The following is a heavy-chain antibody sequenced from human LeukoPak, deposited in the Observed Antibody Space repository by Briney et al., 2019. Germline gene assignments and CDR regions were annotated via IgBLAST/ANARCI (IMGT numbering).Heavy chain of an antibody. CDR2: IHYSGST. CDR3: ARDTGYCSSTSCSYNWFDP. J-gene: IGHJ5*02. CDR1: GGSISSGDYY. D-gene: IGHD2-2*01. V-gene: IGHV4-30-4*08. Sequence: SETLSLTCTVSGGSISSGDYYWSWIRQPPGKGLEWIGYIHYSGSTYYNPSLKSRLTISVDTSKNQFSLKLSSVTAADTAVYYCARDTGYCSSTSCSYNWFDPWGQGTLVTVSS.